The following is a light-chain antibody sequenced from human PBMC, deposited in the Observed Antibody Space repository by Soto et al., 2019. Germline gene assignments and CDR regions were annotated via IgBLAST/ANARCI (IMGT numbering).Light chain of an antibody. CDR1: SRDVGGYNY. V-gene: IGLV2-8*01. CDR2: DVT. CDR3: SSYAGSNNVI. J-gene: IGLJ2*01. Sequence: QSALTQPPSASGSPGQSVTISCTGTSRDVGGYNYVSWYQQHPGKAPRLMIYDVTKRPPGVPDRFSGSKSGNTASLTVSGLQAEDEADYYCSSYAGSNNVIFGGGTKLTVL.